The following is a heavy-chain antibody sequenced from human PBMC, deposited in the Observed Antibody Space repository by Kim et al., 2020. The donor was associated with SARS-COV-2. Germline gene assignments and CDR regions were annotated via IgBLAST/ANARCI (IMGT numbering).Heavy chain of an antibody. CDR1: GFTFSSYG. J-gene: IGHJ6*02. V-gene: IGHV3-33*06. Sequence: GGSLRLSCAASGFTFSSYGMHWVRQALGKGLKWVAVIWYDGSIKYYADSVKGRFTVSRDNSKNTLYLQMSSLRAEDTAVYYCAKSQSDSGSYSTFGGYYGMDVWGQGTTVTVSS. D-gene: IGHD3-10*01. CDR3: AKSQSDSGSYSTFGGYYGMDV. CDR2: IWYDGSIK.